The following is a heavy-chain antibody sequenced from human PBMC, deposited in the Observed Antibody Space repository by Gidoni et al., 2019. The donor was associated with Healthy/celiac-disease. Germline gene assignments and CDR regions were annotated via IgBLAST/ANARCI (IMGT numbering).Heavy chain of an antibody. V-gene: IGHV4-39*01. J-gene: IGHJ2*01. D-gene: IGHD6-13*01. Sequence: QLQLQESGPGLVKPSETLSLTCTVSGGSISSSSYYWGWIRQPPGKGLEWIGSIYYSGSTYYNPSLKSRVTISVDTSKNQFSLKLSSVTAADTAVYYCASSDSFKQQLVLREPNWYFDLWGRGTLVTVSS. CDR2: IYYSGST. CDR3: ASSDSFKQQLVLREPNWYFDL. CDR1: GGSISSSSYY.